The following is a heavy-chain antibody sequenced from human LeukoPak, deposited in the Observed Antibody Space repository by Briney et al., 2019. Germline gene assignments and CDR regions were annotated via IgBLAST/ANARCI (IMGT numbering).Heavy chain of an antibody. D-gene: IGHD5-12*01. CDR3: ARPLEYSGYDCGFDY. CDR1: GFTFSSHW. V-gene: IGHV3-33*08. Sequence: PGGSLRLSCAASGFTFSSHWMSWVRQAPGKGLEWVAFIRDDGNSEYYAASVKGRFTISRDNSKNTLYLQMNSLRAEDTAMYYCARPLEYSGYDCGFDYWGQGTLVTVSS. CDR2: IRDDGNSE. J-gene: IGHJ4*02.